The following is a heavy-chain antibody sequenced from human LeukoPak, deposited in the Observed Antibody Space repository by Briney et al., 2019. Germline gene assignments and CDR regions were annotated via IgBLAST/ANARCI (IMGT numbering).Heavy chain of an antibody. D-gene: IGHD1-14*01. CDR1: GGTFSRHT. CDR3: ARDSSEFRSLLFH. Sequence: SVKVSCKASGGTFSRHTISWVRQSPGQGLEWMGGITHMFGTSNYAQKFRGRVAITADESTSTAYVELSSLRSEDTAVYYCARDSSEFRSLLFHWGQGTLDTVSS. J-gene: IGHJ1*01. CDR2: ITHMFGTS. V-gene: IGHV1-69*13.